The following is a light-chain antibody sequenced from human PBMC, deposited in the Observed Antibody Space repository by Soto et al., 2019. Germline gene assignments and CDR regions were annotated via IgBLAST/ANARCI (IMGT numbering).Light chain of an antibody. Sequence: EIVLTQSPGTLSLSPGERATLSCRASQSVSSSYLAWYQQKPGQAPRLLIYGASSRATGIPDRFSGSGSGTDFTLTISRLEPEDLAVYYWQQYGSSRTFGQGTKVEIK. V-gene: IGKV3-20*01. CDR3: QQYGSSRT. CDR2: GAS. J-gene: IGKJ1*01. CDR1: QSVSSSY.